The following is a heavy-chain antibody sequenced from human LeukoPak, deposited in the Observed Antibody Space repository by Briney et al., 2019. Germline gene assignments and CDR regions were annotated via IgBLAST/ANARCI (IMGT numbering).Heavy chain of an antibody. D-gene: IGHD2-8*01. CDR2: MNPNSGNT. J-gene: IGHJ6*03. CDR3: ARGYCTNGVCYRRPYYYYYYMDV. Sequence: ASVKVSCKASGHTFTSYDINWVRQATGQGLEWMGWMNPNSGNTGYAQKFQGRVTMTRNTSISTAYMELSSLRSEDTAVYYCARGYCTNGVCYRRPYYYYYYMDVWGKGTTVTVSS. V-gene: IGHV1-8*01. CDR1: GHTFTSYD.